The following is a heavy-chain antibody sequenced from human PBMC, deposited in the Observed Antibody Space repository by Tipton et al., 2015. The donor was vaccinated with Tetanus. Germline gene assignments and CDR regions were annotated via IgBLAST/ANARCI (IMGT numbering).Heavy chain of an antibody. CDR2: VSGSGGST. V-gene: IGHV3-23*01. D-gene: IGHD1-1*01. Sequence: SLRLSCAASGFTFSNYAMSWVRQAPGKGLEWVSAVSGSGGSTYYADSVKGRFTISRDTSQNPLFLQMNSLRAEDTAVYYCANRRLRGLTDSWGQGPLVPVSS. J-gene: IGHJ4*02. CDR3: ANRRLRGLTDS. CDR1: GFTFSNYA.